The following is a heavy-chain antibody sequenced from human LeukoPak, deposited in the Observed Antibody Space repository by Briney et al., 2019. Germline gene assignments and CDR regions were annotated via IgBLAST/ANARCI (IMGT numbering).Heavy chain of an antibody. V-gene: IGHV4-34*01. CDR3: ASCSYYYDSSGYYCAY. CDR1: GGSISSYY. J-gene: IGHJ4*02. D-gene: IGHD3-22*01. Sequence: SETLSLTCTVSGGSISSYYWSWIRQPPGKGLEWIGEINHSGSTNYNPSLKSRVTISVDTSKNQFSLKLSSVTAADTAVYYCASCSYYYDSSGYYCAYWGQGTLVTVSS. CDR2: INHSGST.